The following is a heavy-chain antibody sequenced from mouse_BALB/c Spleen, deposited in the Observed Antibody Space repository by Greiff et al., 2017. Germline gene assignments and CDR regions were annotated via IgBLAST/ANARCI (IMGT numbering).Heavy chain of an antibody. CDR2: IDTSDSYT. CDR3: ARPDY. Sequence: VQLQESGAELVMPGASVKMSCKASGYTFTDYWMHWVKQRPGQGLEWIGAIDTSDSYTSYNQKFKGKATLTVDESSSTAYMQLSSLTSEDSAVYYCARPDYWGQGTTLTVSS. J-gene: IGHJ2*01. CDR1: GYTFTDYW. V-gene: IGHV1-69*01.